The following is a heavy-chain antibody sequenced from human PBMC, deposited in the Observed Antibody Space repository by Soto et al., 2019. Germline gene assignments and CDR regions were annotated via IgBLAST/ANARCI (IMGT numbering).Heavy chain of an antibody. D-gene: IGHD2-15*01. CDR2: ISWNSGSI. CDR3: AKARQGYCSGGSCYLDY. CDR1: GFTFDDYA. V-gene: IGHV3-9*01. J-gene: IGHJ4*02. Sequence: EVQLVESGGGLVQPGRSLRLSCAASGFTFDDYAMHWVRQAPGKGLEWVSGISWNSGSIGYADSVKGRFTISRDNAKNSLYLQMNSLRAEDTALYYCAKARQGYCSGGSCYLDYWGQGTLVTLSS.